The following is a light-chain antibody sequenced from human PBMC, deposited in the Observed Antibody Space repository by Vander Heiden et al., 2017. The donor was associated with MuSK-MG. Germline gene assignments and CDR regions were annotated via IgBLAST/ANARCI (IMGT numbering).Light chain of an antibody. J-gene: IGLJ2*01. CDR2: EVS. CDR1: SNDVGGWKY. V-gene: IGLV2-14*01. CDR3: SAFTNADTVL. Sequence: QSALTQPASVSASPGQSITISCTGTSNDVGGWKYVSWYQQHPGKAPKLILFEVSNRPSGISSRFSGSKSGNTASLTIYGLQPEDESDYYCSAFTNADTVLFGGGTKVTVL.